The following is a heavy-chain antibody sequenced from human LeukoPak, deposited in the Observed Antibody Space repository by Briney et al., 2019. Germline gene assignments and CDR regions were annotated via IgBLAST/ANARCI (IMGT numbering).Heavy chain of an antibody. J-gene: IGHJ4*02. CDR1: GFTVSNNY. CDR3: ARIVVATIDY. V-gene: IGHV3-53*01. CDR2: VYSGGTT. Sequence: GGSLRLSCAASGFTVSNNYMSWVRQAPGKGLEWVSVVYSGGTTYYADSVQGRFTISRDNSKNTLYLQMNSLRAEDTAVYYCARIVVATIDYWGQGTLVTVSS. D-gene: IGHD5-12*01.